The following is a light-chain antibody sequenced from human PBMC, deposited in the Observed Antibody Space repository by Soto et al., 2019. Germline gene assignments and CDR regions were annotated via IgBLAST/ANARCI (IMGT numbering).Light chain of an antibody. CDR1: HNVWRSY. CDR2: GAS. V-gene: IGKV3-20*01. J-gene: IGKJ1*01. CDR3: QQYGALPPT. Sequence: EIVLTQSPGTLSLSPGERATLSCKASHNVWRSYLAWYRQKPGQPPRLLVYGASSRATGIPDRFNGSQSGTDFTLSISPLEPEDAAIYHCQQYGALPPTFGLGTRVEIK.